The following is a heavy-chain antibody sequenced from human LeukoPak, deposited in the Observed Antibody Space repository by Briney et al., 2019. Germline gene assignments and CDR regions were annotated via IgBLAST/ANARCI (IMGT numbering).Heavy chain of an antibody. CDR2: ISYDGSNK. V-gene: IGHV3-30*18. Sequence: GGSLRLSCAASGFTFNTYGMYWVRQAPGKGLEWVAGISYDGSNKYYADSVKGRFTISRDNSKNTLFLQMNSLRAEDTALYYCAKLLITRVVIPPALDSWGQGTLVTVSS. D-gene: IGHD2/OR15-2a*01. CDR1: GFTFNTYG. CDR3: AKLLITRVVIPPALDS. J-gene: IGHJ4*02.